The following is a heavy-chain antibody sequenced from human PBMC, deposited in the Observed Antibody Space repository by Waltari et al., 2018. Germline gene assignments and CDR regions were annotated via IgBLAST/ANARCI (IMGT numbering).Heavy chain of an antibody. J-gene: IGHJ3*02. V-gene: IGHV4-59*01. CDR3: AREVGATYAFDI. D-gene: IGHD1-26*01. Sequence: QVQLQESGPGLVKPSETLSLTCTVSGGSISSYYWSWIRQPPGKGLEWIGYIYYSGSTTYNPSLKSRVTISVDTSKNQFSLKLSSVTAADTAVYYCAREVGATYAFDIWGQGTMVTVSS. CDR2: IYYSGST. CDR1: GGSISSYY.